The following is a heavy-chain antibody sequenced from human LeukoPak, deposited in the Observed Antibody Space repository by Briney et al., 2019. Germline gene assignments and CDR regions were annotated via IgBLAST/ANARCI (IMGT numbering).Heavy chain of an antibody. CDR1: GGSISSDGYY. Sequence: PSETLSLTCTVSGGSISSDGYYWSWIRQHPGKGLEWIGYIYYSGSTYYNPSLKSRVTISVDTSKNQFSLRLSSVTAADTAVYYCARALVVPAAIGVWGKGTTVTVSS. CDR2: IYYSGST. J-gene: IGHJ6*04. V-gene: IGHV4-31*03. CDR3: ARALVVPAAIGV. D-gene: IGHD2-2*01.